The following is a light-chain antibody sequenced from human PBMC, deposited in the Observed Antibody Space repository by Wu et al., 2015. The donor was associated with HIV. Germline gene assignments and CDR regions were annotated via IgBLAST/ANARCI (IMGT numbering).Light chain of an antibody. CDR2: RAS. Sequence: DIQMTQSPLTLSASVGDRVTITCRASQSISTWLAWYQQKPGKAPKLLIYRASTLESGVPSRFSGSGSGTEFTLTISSLQPDDFATYYCQQYNSYSYTFGQGTKVEIK. CDR1: QSISTW. V-gene: IGKV1-5*03. CDR3: QQYNSYSYT. J-gene: IGKJ2*01.